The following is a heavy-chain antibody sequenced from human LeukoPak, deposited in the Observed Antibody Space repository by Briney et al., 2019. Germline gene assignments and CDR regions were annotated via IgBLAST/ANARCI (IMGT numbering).Heavy chain of an antibody. CDR3: ARGPRRGAFDI. D-gene: IGHD3-10*01. Sequence: SETLSLTCTVSGGSISTYYWSWIRQPPGKGLEWIGYIYYSGSTNYNPSLQSRVTISVDTSKNQFSLKLGSVTAADTAVYYCARGPRRGAFDIWGQGTMVTVSS. J-gene: IGHJ3*02. CDR2: IYYSGST. CDR1: GGSISTYY. V-gene: IGHV4-59*01.